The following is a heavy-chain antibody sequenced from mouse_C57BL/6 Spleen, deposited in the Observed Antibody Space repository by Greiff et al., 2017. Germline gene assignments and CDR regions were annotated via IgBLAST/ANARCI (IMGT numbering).Heavy chain of an antibody. CDR3: ARDGSSPFDY. D-gene: IGHD1-1*01. V-gene: IGHV3-6*01. J-gene: IGHJ2*01. CDR1: GYSITSGYY. CDR2: ISYDGSN. Sequence: EVKLQESGPGLVKPSQSLSLTCSVTGYSITSGYYWNWIRPCPGNKLEWMGYISYDGSNNYNPSLKNRISITRDTSKNQFFLKLNSVTTEDTATYYCARDGSSPFDYWGQGTTLTVSS.